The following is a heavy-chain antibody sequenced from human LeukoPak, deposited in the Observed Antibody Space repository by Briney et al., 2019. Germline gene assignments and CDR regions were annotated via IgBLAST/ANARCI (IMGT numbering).Heavy chain of an antibody. D-gene: IGHD3-22*01. CDR2: ISSSGSTI. CDR3: ARDPYYYDSSGKTFDY. Sequence: GGSLRLSCAASGFTFSDYYMSWIRQAPGRGLEWVSYISSSGSTIYYADSVKGRFTISRDNAQNSLYLQMNSLRAEDTAVYYCARDPYYYDSSGKTFDYWGQGTLVTVSS. V-gene: IGHV3-11*01. CDR1: GFTFSDYY. J-gene: IGHJ4*02.